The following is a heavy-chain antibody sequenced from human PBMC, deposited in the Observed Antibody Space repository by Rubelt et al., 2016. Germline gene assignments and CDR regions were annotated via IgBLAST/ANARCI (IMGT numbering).Heavy chain of an antibody. J-gene: IGHJ4*02. CDR3: ARDLYGDYPVDY. CDR2: INAGDGNT. V-gene: IGHV1-3*01. Sequence: QVQLVQSGAEVKKPGASVKVSCRASGYSFTSYAMHWVRQAPGQRLEWMGWINAGDGNTKYSQNFQGRVAITRDTSASTGYMELGSLRSEETAVYYCARDLYGDYPVDYWGRGTLVTVSS. CDR1: GYSFTSYA. D-gene: IGHD4-17*01.